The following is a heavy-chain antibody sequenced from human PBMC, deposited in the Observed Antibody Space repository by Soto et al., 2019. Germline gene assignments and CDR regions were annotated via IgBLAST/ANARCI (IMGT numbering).Heavy chain of an antibody. Sequence: QVQLVQSGGEVKKPGASVKVSCKASGYTFTNYGISWVRQAPGQGLEWLGWISTYNSNTNSAPRLQGRLTMTTDTSTSTAYMELRSLTAADTAVYYCARDERDSCSGGDCCYFDYWGQGTLVTVSS. V-gene: IGHV1-18*04. CDR1: GYTFTNYG. CDR2: ISTYNSNT. D-gene: IGHD2-21*02. CDR3: ARDERDSCSGGDCCYFDY. J-gene: IGHJ4*02.